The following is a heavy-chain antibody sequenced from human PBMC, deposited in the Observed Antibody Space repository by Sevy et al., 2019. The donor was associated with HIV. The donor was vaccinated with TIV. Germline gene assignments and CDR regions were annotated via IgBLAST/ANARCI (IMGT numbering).Heavy chain of an antibody. CDR3: AKDRSHIIMIRGVVIFDY. CDR1: GFTFSSYA. J-gene: IGHJ4*02. CDR2: ISGSGNT. Sequence: GGSLRLSCAASGFTFSSYAMSWVRQAPGKGLEWVSAISGSGNTYYADSVKGRFTISRDKPKNTLFLQMNSLRAEDTAVYYCAKDRSHIIMIRGVVIFDYWGQGTLVTVSS. V-gene: IGHV3-23*01. D-gene: IGHD3-10*01.